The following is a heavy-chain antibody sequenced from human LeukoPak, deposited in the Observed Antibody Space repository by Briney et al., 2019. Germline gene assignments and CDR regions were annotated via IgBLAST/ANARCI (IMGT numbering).Heavy chain of an antibody. CDR2: IIPIFGTA. J-gene: IGHJ4*02. D-gene: IGHD3-22*01. V-gene: IGHV1-69*13. CDR1: GGTFISYA. Sequence: SVKVSCKASGGTFISYAISWVRQAPGQGLEWMGGIIPIFGTANYAQKFQGRVTITADESTSTAYMELSSLRSEDTAVYYCAAWRGDDSSGYYYGDPTNYFDYWGQGTLVTVSS. CDR3: AAWRGDDSSGYYYGDPTNYFDY.